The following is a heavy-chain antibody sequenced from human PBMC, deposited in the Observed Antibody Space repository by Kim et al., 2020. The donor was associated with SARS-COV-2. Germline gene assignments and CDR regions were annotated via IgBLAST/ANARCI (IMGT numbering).Heavy chain of an antibody. D-gene: IGHD1-20*01. V-gene: IGHV4-59*13. CDR2: VYSSGST. CDR3: AREGPRYNWNGPLDY. CDR1: GGSMTSYY. Sequence: SETLSLTCTVSGGSMTSYYWSWIRQPPGKGLEWIGHVYSSGSTDYNPSRTSRLPISVDTSPTHFPLKLNSVTAAAAAVNYCAREGPRYNWNGPLDYWGQGGLVTASA. J-gene: IGHJ4*02.